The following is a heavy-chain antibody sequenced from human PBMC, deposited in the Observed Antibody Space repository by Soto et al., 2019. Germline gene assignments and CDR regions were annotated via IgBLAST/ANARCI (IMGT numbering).Heavy chain of an antibody. Sequence: PGGSLRLSCAASGFTFSNAWMSWVRQAPGKGLEWVGRIKSKTDGGTTDYAAPVKGRFTISRDDSKNTLYLQMNSLKTEDTAVYYCTTVNSLRWFGDRDWFDPWGQGTLVTVSS. V-gene: IGHV3-15*01. CDR3: TTVNSLRWFGDRDWFDP. CDR2: IKSKTDGGTT. J-gene: IGHJ5*02. D-gene: IGHD3-10*01. CDR1: GFTFSNAW.